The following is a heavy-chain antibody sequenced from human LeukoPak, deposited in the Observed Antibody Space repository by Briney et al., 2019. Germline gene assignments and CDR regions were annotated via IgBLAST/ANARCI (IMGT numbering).Heavy chain of an antibody. J-gene: IGHJ4*02. Sequence: ASVKVSCKASGYTFTSYGISWVRQAPGQGPEWMGWISAYNGNTNYAQKLQGRVTMTTDTPTSTAYMELRSLRSDDTAVYYCARGRGIRYYYDSSGYYPFDYWGQGTLVTVSS. CDR2: ISAYNGNT. CDR1: GYTFTSYG. D-gene: IGHD3-22*01. V-gene: IGHV1-18*01. CDR3: ARGRGIRYYYDSSGYYPFDY.